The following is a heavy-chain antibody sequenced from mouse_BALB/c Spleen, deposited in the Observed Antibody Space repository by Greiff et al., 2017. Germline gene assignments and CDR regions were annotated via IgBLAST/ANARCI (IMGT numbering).Heavy chain of an antibody. CDR1: GYTFTSYV. J-gene: IGHJ4*01. CDR3: ARIYYGSSYEAMDY. V-gene: IGHV1-14*01. D-gene: IGHD1-1*01. Sequence: VQLQQSGPELVKPGASVKMSCTASGYTFTSYVMHWVQQKPGQGLEWIGYINPYNDGTKYNEKFKGKATLTSDKSSSTAYMELSSLTSEDSAVYYCARIYYGSSYEAMDYWGQGTSVTVSS. CDR2: INPYNDGT.